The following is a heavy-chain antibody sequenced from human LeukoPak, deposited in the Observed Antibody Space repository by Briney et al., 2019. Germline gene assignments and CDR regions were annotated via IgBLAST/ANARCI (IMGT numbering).Heavy chain of an antibody. D-gene: IGHD6-6*01. CDR3: ARGFTAMAHRIAARPHYCYMDV. CDR2: INHSGST. CDR1: GGSFSGYY. V-gene: IGHV4-34*01. J-gene: IGHJ6*03. Sequence: SETLSLTCAVYGGSFSGYYCSWIRQPPGKGLEWIGEINHSGSTNYNPSLKSRVTISVDTSKRQFYLKLSSVTDADTAVYYCARGFTAMAHRIAARPHYCYMDVWGKGTTVTVSS.